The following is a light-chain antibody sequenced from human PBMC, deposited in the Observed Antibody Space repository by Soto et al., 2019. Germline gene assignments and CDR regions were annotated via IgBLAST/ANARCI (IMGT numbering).Light chain of an antibody. CDR3: QQYGSSPWT. Sequence: EIVMTQSPVTLSVSPGERATLSCRASQSVSSSYLAWYQQKPGQAPRLLIYGASSRATGIPDRFSGSGSGTDFTLTISRLEPEDFAVYYCQQYGSSPWTFGQGTKVAIK. J-gene: IGKJ1*01. CDR2: GAS. CDR1: QSVSSSY. V-gene: IGKV3-20*01.